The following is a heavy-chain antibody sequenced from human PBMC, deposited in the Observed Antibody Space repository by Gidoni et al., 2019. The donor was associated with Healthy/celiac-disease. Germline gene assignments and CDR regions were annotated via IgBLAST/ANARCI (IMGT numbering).Heavy chain of an antibody. CDR1: GYTFTSYG. Sequence: QVQLVQSGAEVKKPGASVKVSCKASGYTFTSYGISWVRQAPGQGLEWMGWIRVTMTTDTSKSTAYMELRSLRSDDTAVYYCARDLAMVVAARIHYYYYGMDVWGQGTTVTVSS. D-gene: IGHD2-15*01. J-gene: IGHJ6*02. CDR3: ARDLAMVVAARIHYYYYGMDV. V-gene: IGHV1-18*01.